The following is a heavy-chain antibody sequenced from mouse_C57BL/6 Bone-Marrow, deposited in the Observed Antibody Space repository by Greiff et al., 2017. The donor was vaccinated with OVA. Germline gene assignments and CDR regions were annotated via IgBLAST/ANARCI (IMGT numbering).Heavy chain of an antibody. D-gene: IGHD4-1*01. CDR2: SRNKANDYTT. Sequence: EVMLVESGGGLVQSGRSLRLSCATSGFTFSDFYMEWVRQAPGKGLEWIAASRNKANDYTTEYSASVKGRFIVSRDTSQSILYLQMKALRAEDTAIYYWARAAGRDQQFDVWGTGTTVTVSS. V-gene: IGHV7-1*01. CDR1: GFTFSDFY. CDR3: ARAAGRDQQFDV. J-gene: IGHJ1*03.